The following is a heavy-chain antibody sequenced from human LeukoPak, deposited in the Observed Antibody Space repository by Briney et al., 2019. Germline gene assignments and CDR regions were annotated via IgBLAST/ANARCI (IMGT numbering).Heavy chain of an antibody. D-gene: IGHD4/OR15-4a*01. V-gene: IGHV4-39*01. CDR1: GGSISSSSYY. J-gene: IGHJ2*01. Sequence: PSETLSLTCTVSGGSISSSSYYWGWIRQPPGKGLEWIGSIYYSGSTYYNPSLKSRVTISVDTSKNQFSLKLSSVTAADTAVYYCARTWVSSGPNFNWYFDLWGRGTLVTVSS. CDR3: ARTWVSSGPNFNWYFDL. CDR2: IYYSGST.